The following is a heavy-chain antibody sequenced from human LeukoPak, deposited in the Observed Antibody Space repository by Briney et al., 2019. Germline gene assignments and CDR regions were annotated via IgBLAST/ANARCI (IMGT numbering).Heavy chain of an antibody. CDR3: ASRAVAGHPREQFDF. J-gene: IGHJ4*02. CDR2: INHSGST. D-gene: IGHD6-19*01. V-gene: IGHV4-34*01. CDR1: GGSFSDYY. Sequence: PSETLSLTCAVYGGSFSDYYWNWIRQPPGKGLEWIGEINHSGSTNYNPSLKSRVTISVDTSKNQFSLKLSSVTAADTAVYYCASRAVAGHPREQFDFWGQGTLVTVSS.